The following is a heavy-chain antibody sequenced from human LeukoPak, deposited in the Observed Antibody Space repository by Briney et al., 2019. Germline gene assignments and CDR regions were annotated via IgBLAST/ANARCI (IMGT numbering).Heavy chain of an antibody. CDR3: ARLSSIATAQD. V-gene: IGHV4-59*08. J-gene: IGHJ4*02. D-gene: IGHD6-13*01. Sequence: SETLSLTCSVSGGSISSHYWSWFRQPPGKGLEWIGYIYYSASTNSNPSLKSRVTTSVDTSKNQFSLRLSSVTAADTAVYYCARLSSIATAQDWGQGTLVTVSS. CDR2: IYYSAST. CDR1: GGSISSHY.